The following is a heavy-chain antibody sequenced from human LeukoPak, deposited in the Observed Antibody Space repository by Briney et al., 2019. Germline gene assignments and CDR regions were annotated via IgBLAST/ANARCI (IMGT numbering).Heavy chain of an antibody. CDR3: ARGIAARPGWFDP. D-gene: IGHD6-6*01. CDR2: IYHSEST. J-gene: IGHJ5*02. Sequence: SETLSLTCSVSGFSINSSYYWAWIRQSPGKGLEWIGSIYHSESTYYNPSLRSRVTMSVDTSKNQFSLKLSSVTAADTAVYYCARGIAARPGWFDPWGQGTLVTVSS. V-gene: IGHV4-38-2*02. CDR1: GFSINSSYY.